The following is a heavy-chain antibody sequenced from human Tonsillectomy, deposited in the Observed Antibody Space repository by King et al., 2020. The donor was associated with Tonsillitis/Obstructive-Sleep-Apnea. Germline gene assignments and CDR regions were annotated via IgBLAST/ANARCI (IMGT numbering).Heavy chain of an antibody. J-gene: IGHJ3*02. CDR1: GYIFTSYS. CDR2: INPSGGNT. CDR3: ASGIAVRNAFDI. Sequence: VQLVQSGAEVKPPGASVKVPCKASGYIFTSYSIHWVRQAPGQGLEWMGIINPSGGNTGYAQKFQGRVTMARDTSTGTVYMELSSLRSEDTAVYYCASGIAVRNAFDIWGQGTMVTVSS. V-gene: IGHV1-46*01. D-gene: IGHD6-19*01.